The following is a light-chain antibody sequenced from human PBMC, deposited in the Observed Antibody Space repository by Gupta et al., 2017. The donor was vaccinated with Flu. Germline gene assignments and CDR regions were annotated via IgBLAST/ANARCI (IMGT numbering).Light chain of an antibody. J-gene: IGKJ4*01. CDR1: QSVSSD. Sequence: GRATLSCRASQSVSSDLAWYQQKPGQAPRLLIYGASTRATGIPARFNGSGAGTEFALTISSLQSEDFAVYYCQQYNNWPPLTFGGGTKVEI. CDR2: GAS. CDR3: QQYNNWPPLT. V-gene: IGKV3-15*01.